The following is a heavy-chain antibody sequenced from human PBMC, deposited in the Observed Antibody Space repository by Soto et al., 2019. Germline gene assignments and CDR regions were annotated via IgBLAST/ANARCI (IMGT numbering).Heavy chain of an antibody. CDR3: VKDLPDIVVVVAATNDAFDI. J-gene: IGHJ3*02. CDR2: ISSSGSST. V-gene: IGHV3-64D*08. D-gene: IGHD2-15*01. Sequence: PGGSLRLCCAASGFTFSSYSMNWVRQAPGKGLECVSDISSSGSSTYYADSVKGRFTISRDNSKNTLYLQMSSLRAEDTAVYYCVKDLPDIVVVVAATNDAFDIWGQGTMVTVSS. CDR1: GFTFSSYS.